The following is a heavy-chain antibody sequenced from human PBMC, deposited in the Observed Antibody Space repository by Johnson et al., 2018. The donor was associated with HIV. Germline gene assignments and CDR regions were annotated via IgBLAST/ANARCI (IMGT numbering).Heavy chain of an antibody. CDR1: GFTFSDYG. Sequence: QVQLVESGVGVVQPGGSLRLSCAASGFTFSDYGMHWVRQAPGKGLEWVAFIRYDGGYKYYADSVKGRFTISRDSSKNTLYLQINSLRPEDSAVYYCAKGEAQEGWIQIRLYAFDFWGQGTLVTVSS. J-gene: IGHJ3*01. CDR3: AKGEAQEGWIQIRLYAFDF. CDR2: IRYDGGYK. D-gene: IGHD5-18*01. V-gene: IGHV3-30*02.